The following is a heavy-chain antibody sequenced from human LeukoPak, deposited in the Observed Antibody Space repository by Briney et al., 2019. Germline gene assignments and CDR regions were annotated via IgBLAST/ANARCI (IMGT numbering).Heavy chain of an antibody. CDR3: ARRGYYMDV. CDR1: GGSISSYY. J-gene: IGHJ6*03. V-gene: IGHV4-4*09. Sequence: SETLSLTCTVSGGSISSYYWSWIRQPPGKGLEWIGYIYTSGSTNYNPSLKSRVTISVDTSKNQFSLKLSSVTAADTAVYYCARRGYYMDVWGKGTTVTVSS. D-gene: IGHD3-10*01. CDR2: IYTSGST.